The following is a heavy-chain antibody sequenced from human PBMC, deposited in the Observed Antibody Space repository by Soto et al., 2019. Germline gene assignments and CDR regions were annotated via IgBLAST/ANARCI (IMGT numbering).Heavy chain of an antibody. CDR3: AVVYYDFWSGPRAPLDP. CDR2: ISAYNGNT. D-gene: IGHD3-3*01. V-gene: IGHV1-18*01. J-gene: IGHJ5*02. CDR1: GYTFTSYG. Sequence: ASVKVSCKASGYTFTSYGISWVRQAPGQGLEWMGWISAYNGNTNYAQKLQGRVTMTTDTSTSTAYMELRSLRSDDTAVYYCAVVYYDFWSGPRAPLDPWGQGTLVTVSS.